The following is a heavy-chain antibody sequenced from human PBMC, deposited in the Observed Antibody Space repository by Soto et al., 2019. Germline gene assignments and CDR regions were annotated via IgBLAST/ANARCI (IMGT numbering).Heavy chain of an antibody. CDR2: IYYSGST. V-gene: IGHV4-59*08. J-gene: IGHJ6*03. D-gene: IGHD6-6*01. CDR3: ARQPIAARPKYYYYYMDV. CDR1: GGSISSYY. Sequence: SETLSLTCAVSGGSISSYYWSWIRQPPGKGLEWIGYIYYSGSTNYNPSLKSRVTISVDTSKNQFSLKLSSVTAADTAVYYCARQPIAARPKYYYYYMDVWGKGTTVTVSS.